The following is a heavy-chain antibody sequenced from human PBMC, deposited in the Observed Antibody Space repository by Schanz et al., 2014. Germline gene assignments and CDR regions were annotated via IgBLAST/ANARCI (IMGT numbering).Heavy chain of an antibody. CDR1: TFTFSSYW. V-gene: IGHV3-74*01. D-gene: IGHD2-8*01. J-gene: IGHJ1*01. Sequence: EVQLVESGGGLVQPGGSLRLSCAASTFTFSSYWMHWVRQAPGKGLVWVSRINGDGSSTLYADSVKGRFTISRDNAKNTLYLQMNSLRAEDTAVYYCARSTSMYFLPWGHGPLVTVSS. CDR2: INGDGSST. CDR3: ARSTSMYFLP.